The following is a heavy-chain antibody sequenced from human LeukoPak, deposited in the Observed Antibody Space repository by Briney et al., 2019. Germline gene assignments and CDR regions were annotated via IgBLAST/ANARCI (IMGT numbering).Heavy chain of an antibody. Sequence: GGSLRLSCAASGFTFSTYSMNWVRQAPGKGLEWVSYISSSSSTIYYADSVKGRFTISRDNSKNTLYLQMNSLRAEDTAVYYCAKRVTDYWYFDLWGRGTLVTVSS. V-gene: IGHV3-48*01. CDR1: GFTFSTYS. CDR2: ISSSSSTI. D-gene: IGHD2-21*02. CDR3: AKRVTDYWYFDL. J-gene: IGHJ2*01.